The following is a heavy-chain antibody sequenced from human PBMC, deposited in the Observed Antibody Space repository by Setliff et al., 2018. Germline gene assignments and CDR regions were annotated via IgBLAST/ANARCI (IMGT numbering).Heavy chain of an antibody. D-gene: IGHD1-26*01. V-gene: IGHV4-61*02. CDR2: IQGTGNT. CDR3: ARDNPIVGATDY. J-gene: IGHJ4*02. Sequence: SETLSLTCTVTGGSFDSGTHYWSWIRQPAGKVPEWIGLIQGTGNTNYNPSLKTRVTMSVDTSKNYFSLDVNSVTAADTAVYFCARDNPIVGATDYWGQGILVTVSS. CDR1: GGSFDSGTHY.